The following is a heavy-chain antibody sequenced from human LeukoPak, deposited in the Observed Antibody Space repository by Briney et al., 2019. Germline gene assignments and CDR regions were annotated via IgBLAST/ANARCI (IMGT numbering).Heavy chain of an antibody. Sequence: GGSLRLSCAASGFTFSSYGMHWVRQAPGKGLEWVAFIRYDGSNKYYADSVKGRFTISRDNSKNTLYLQMNSLRAEDTAVYYCAKPDDYGSGSYYYQNDAFDIWGQGTMVTVSS. V-gene: IGHV3-30*02. CDR3: AKPDDYGSGSYYYQNDAFDI. J-gene: IGHJ3*02. D-gene: IGHD3-10*01. CDR1: GFTFSSYG. CDR2: IRYDGSNK.